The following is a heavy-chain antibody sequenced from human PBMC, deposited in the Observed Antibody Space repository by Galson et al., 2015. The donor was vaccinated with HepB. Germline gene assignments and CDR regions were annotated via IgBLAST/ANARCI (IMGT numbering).Heavy chain of an antibody. Sequence: SLRLSCAASGFTFSNAWMSWVRQAPGKGLEWVGRIKSKTDGGTTDYAAPVKGRFTISRDDSKNTLYLQMNSLKTEDTAVYYCTTDQEVVVVPAATFGLPIHYYYGMDVWGQGTTVTVSS. D-gene: IGHD2-2*01. J-gene: IGHJ6*02. CDR1: GFTFSNAW. CDR3: TTDQEVVVVPAATFGLPIHYYYGMDV. CDR2: IKSKTDGGTT. V-gene: IGHV3-15*01.